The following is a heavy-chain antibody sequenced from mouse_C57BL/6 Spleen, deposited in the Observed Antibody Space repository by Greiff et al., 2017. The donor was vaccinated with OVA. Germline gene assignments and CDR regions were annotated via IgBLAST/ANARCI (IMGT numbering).Heavy chain of an antibody. D-gene: IGHD1-1*01. Sequence: EVMLVESGGGLVQPGGSMKLSCVASGFTFSNYWMNWVRQSPEKGLEWVAQIRLKSDNYATHYAESVKGRFTISRDDSKSSVYLQMNNLRAEDTGIYYCTGGGYYYGSRTGDYWGQGTSVTVSS. CDR1: GFTFSNYW. CDR3: TGGGYYYGSRTGDY. J-gene: IGHJ4*01. CDR2: IRLKSDNYAT. V-gene: IGHV6-3*01.